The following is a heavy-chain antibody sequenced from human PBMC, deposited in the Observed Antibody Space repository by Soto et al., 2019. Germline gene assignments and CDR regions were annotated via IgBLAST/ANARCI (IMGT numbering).Heavy chain of an antibody. CDR3: ARDLGEASAI. J-gene: IGHJ4*02. CDR1: GFPFRSSS. V-gene: IGHV3-21*01. CDR2: ISSSSSYI. Sequence: EVQLVESGGDLVKPGGSLRLSCAASGFPFRSSSLNWVRQAPGKGLEWVSSISSSSSYIYYADSVKGRFTISRDNAKNSMYLQMNSLRADDTAVYYCARDLGEASAIWRQGTLVTVSS. D-gene: IGHD2-2*02.